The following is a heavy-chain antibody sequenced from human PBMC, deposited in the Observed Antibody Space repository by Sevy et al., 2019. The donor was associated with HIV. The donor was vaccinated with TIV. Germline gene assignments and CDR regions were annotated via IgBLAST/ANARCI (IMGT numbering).Heavy chain of an antibody. Sequence: GGSLRLSCAASGFTFSSYAMHWVRQAPGKGLEWVAVISYDGSNKYYADSVKGRFTISRDNSKNTRYLQMNSLRAEDTAVYYCARGYSGYGYYFDYWGQGTLVTVSS. D-gene: IGHD5-12*01. CDR2: ISYDGSNK. CDR3: ARGYSGYGYYFDY. CDR1: GFTFSSYA. J-gene: IGHJ4*02. V-gene: IGHV3-30-3*01.